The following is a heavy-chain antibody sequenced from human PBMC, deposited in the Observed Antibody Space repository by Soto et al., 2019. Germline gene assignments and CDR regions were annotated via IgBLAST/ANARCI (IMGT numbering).Heavy chain of an antibody. J-gene: IGHJ6*02. CDR3: ARGVITGNLFRRYYYGMDV. CDR2: IISIFGTA. V-gene: IGHV1-69*01. CDR1: GGTFSSYA. Sequence: QVQLVQSGAEVKKPGSSVKVSCKASGGTFSSYAISWVRQAPGQGLEWMGGIISIFGTANYAQKFQGRVTITADESTSTAYMELSSLRSEDTAVYYCARGVITGNLFRRYYYGMDVWGQGTTVTVSS. D-gene: IGHD1-20*01.